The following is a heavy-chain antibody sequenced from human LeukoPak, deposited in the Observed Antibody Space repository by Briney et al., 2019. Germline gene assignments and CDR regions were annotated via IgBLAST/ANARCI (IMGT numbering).Heavy chain of an antibody. J-gene: IGHJ4*02. CDR3: ARGPTMITFGGVFFY. CDR2: INHSGST. CDR1: CGSFSGYY. D-gene: IGHD3-16*01. V-gene: IGHV4-34*01. Sequence: PSETLSLTCTVYCGSFSGYYWSWIRQPPVKGLEWIGEINHSGSTNYNPSLKSRVTISVDTSRNQFSLKLSSVTAADTAVYYCARGPTMITFGGVFFYWGQGTLVTVSS.